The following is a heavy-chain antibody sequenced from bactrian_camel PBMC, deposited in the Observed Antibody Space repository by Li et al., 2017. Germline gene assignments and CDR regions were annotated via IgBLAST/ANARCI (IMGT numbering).Heavy chain of an antibody. D-gene: IGHD6*01. J-gene: IGHJ4*01. CDR1: RNMNV. CDR2: VFPGAGVT. Sequence: HVQLVESGGGSVQAGGSLTLSCNYTRNMNVMAWFRQAPGKEREGVAAVFPGAGVTYYADSVRGRFTISREIYNDTIYLSMTSLKPEDTAMYFCAADSACNTVLAAIPNYVGHGTQVTVS. V-gene: IGHV3-3*01.